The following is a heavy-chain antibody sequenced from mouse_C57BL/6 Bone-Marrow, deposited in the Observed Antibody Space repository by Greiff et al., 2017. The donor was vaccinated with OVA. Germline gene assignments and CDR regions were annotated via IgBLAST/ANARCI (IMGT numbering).Heavy chain of an antibody. D-gene: IGHD2-4*01. Sequence: EVQGVESGGGLVKPGGSLKLSCAASGFTFSDYGMHWVRQAPEKGLEWVAYISSGSSTIYYAEKVKGRFTISRDNSKNTLFLQMTSLRSEDTAMYYCARPYDYDDWYFDVWGTGTTVTVSS. CDR3: ARPYDYDDWYFDV. V-gene: IGHV5-17*01. CDR1: GFTFSDYG. CDR2: ISSGSSTI. J-gene: IGHJ1*03.